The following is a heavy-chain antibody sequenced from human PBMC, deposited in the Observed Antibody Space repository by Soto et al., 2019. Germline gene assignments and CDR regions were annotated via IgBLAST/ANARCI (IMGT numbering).Heavy chain of an antibody. D-gene: IGHD2-2*02. Sequence: ASVKVSCKASGYTFSTYGITWVRQAPGQGLDWMGWINPIKGDTNSAATFQDRVTMTTDTSTRTAYMELRSLKSDDTAVYYCARVKVPAAIIGAFDLWGQGTLVTVSS. CDR3: ARVKVPAAIIGAFDL. CDR2: INPIKGDT. V-gene: IGHV1-18*01. CDR1: GYTFSTYG. J-gene: IGHJ3*01.